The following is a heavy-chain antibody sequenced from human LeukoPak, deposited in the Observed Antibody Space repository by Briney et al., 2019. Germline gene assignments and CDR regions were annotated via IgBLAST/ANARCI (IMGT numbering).Heavy chain of an antibody. D-gene: IGHD2-2*01. CDR1: GYTFASYY. Sequence: GASVKVSCKASGYTFASYYMHWVRQAPGQGLEWMGLINPSGGSTSYAQKFQGRVTMTRDTSTSTVYMELSSLRSEDTAVYYCARDRGYCSSTSCYSYYYYGMDVWGKGTTVTVSS. J-gene: IGHJ6*04. CDR2: INPSGGST. CDR3: ARDRGYCSSTSCYSYYYYGMDV. V-gene: IGHV1-46*01.